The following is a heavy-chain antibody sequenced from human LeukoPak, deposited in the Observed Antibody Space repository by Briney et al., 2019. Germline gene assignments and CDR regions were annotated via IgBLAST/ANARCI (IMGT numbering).Heavy chain of an antibody. CDR1: GFTFSSYA. J-gene: IGHJ4*02. CDR3: ASPLYSTSSYGVYYFDY. Sequence: GRSLRLSCAASGFTFSSYAMHWVRQAPGKGLGWVAVISYDGSNKYYADSVKGRFTISRDNSKNTLYLQMNSLRAEDTAVYYCASPLYSTSSYGVYYFDYWGQGTLVTVSS. CDR2: ISYDGSNK. V-gene: IGHV3-30-3*01. D-gene: IGHD6-13*01.